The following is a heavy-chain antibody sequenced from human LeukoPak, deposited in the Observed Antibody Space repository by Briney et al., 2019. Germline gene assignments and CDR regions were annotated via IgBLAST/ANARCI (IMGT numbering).Heavy chain of an antibody. D-gene: IGHD3-22*01. V-gene: IGHV5-51*01. CDR2: IYIGDSDT. J-gene: IGHJ4*02. Sequence: GESLKISCKGSGYSFTSYWIGWVRQMPGKGLEWMGIIYIGDSDTRYSPSFQGQVTISADKSISTAYLQWSSLKASDTAIYYCARGDVYSYYYDSSGYYYRYWGQGTLVTVSS. CDR3: ARGDVYSYYYDSSGYYYRY. CDR1: GYSFTSYW.